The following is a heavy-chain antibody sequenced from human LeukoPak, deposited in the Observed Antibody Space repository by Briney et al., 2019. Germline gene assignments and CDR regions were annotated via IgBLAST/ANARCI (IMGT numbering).Heavy chain of an antibody. CDR2: IYHSGNT. CDR3: ARGSGYCSSTSCTWYYYYYGMDV. CDR1: GDSITTSYY. Sequence: SETLSLTCTVSGDSITTSYYWGWIRQPPGQGLEWLGTIYHSGNTYYNPSLKSRVTISVDTSKNQFALKLSSVTAADTAVYYCARGSGYCSSTSCTWYYYYYGMDVWGQGTTVTVSS. V-gene: IGHV4-39*01. J-gene: IGHJ6*02. D-gene: IGHD2-2*03.